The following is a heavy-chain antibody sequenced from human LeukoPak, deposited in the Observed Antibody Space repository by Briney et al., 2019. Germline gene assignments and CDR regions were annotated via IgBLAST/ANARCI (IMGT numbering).Heavy chain of an antibody. CDR1: GGSFSGYY. Sequence: SETLSLTCAVYGGSFSGYYWSWIRQHPGKGLEWIGYIYYSGSTYYNPSLKSRVTISVDTSKNQFSLKLSSVTAADTAVYYCARHHHYDILTGSDWFDPWGQGTLVTVSS. CDR3: ARHHHYDILTGSDWFDP. D-gene: IGHD3-9*01. V-gene: IGHV4-31*11. J-gene: IGHJ5*02. CDR2: IYYSGST.